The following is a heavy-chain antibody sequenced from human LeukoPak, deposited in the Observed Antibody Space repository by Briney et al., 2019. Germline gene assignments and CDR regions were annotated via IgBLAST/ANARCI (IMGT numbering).Heavy chain of an antibody. V-gene: IGHV4-4*02. Sequence: SETLSLTCVVSGYSISDGFWWSWVRQPPGKRLEWIGEVHRDGSTNYNPSLKSRVTISVDKSKNQFSLKLSSVTPADTAVYYCARARSGSCWYWFDPWGQGTLVTVSS. CDR1: GYSISDGFW. J-gene: IGHJ5*02. CDR3: ARARSGSCWYWFDP. D-gene: IGHD6-19*01. CDR2: VHRDGST.